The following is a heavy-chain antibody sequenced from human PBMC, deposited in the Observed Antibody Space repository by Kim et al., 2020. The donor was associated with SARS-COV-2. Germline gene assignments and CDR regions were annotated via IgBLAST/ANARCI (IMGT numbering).Heavy chain of an antibody. J-gene: IGHJ4*02. CDR1: GGSFSGYY. CDR2: INHSGST. CDR3: ARGHRLEYSSSPVFDY. Sequence: SETLSLTCAXYGGSFSGYYWSWIRQPPGKGLEWIGEINHSGSTNYNPSLKSRVTISVDTSKNQFSLKLSSVTAADTAVYYCARGHRLEYSSSPVFDYWGQGTLVTVSS. V-gene: IGHV4-34*01. D-gene: IGHD6-6*01.